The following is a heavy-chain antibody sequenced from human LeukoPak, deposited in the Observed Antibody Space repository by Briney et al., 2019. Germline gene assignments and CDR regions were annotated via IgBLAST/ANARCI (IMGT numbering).Heavy chain of an antibody. CDR2: ISSSSSYI. CDR3: ARSGLGYCSGGSCYDY. Sequence: GGSLRLSCAASGFTFGSYSMNWVRQAPGKGLEWVSSISSSSSYIYYADSVKGRFTISRDNAKNSLYLQMNSLRAEDTAVYYCARSGLGYCSGGSCYDYWGQGTLVTVSS. V-gene: IGHV3-21*01. J-gene: IGHJ4*02. CDR1: GFTFGSYS. D-gene: IGHD2-15*01.